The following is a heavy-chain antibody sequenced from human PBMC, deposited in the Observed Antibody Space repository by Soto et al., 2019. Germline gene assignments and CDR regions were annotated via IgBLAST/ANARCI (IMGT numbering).Heavy chain of an antibody. CDR1: GFTFSSYG. CDR2: IWYDGSNK. J-gene: IGHJ3*02. D-gene: IGHD1-1*01. Sequence: GGSLRLSCAASGFTFSSYGMHWVRQAPGKGLEWVAVIWYDGSNKYYADSVKGRFTISRDNSKNTLYLQMNSLRAEDTAVYYCARDKGRRRAFDIWGQGTMVTVSS. CDR3: ARDKGRRRAFDI. V-gene: IGHV3-33*01.